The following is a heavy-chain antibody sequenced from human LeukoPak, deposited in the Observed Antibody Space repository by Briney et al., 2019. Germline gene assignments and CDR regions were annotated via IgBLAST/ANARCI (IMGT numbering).Heavy chain of an antibody. CDR3: ARAPSIAVAGAVRFGDY. D-gene: IGHD6-19*01. J-gene: IGHJ4*02. V-gene: IGHV1-18*01. Sequence: ASVKVSCKASGYTFTSYGIIWVRQAPGQGLEWMGWISAYNGNTNYAQKLQGRVTMTTDTSTSTAYMELRSLRSDDTAVYYCARAPSIAVAGAVRFGDYWGQGTLVTVSS. CDR2: ISAYNGNT. CDR1: GYTFTSYG.